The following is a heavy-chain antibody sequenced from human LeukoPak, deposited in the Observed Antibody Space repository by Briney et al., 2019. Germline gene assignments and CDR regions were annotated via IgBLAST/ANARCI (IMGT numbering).Heavy chain of an antibody. D-gene: IGHD5/OR15-5a*01. CDR3: AKEWSVSNLRYFDC. V-gene: IGHV3-21*04. Sequence: GGSLRLSCAASGFTFSSYSMNWVRQAPGKGLEWVSSISSSSSYIYYADSVKGRFTISRDNAKNSLYLQMDSLRAEDTAVYYCAKEWSVSNLRYFDCWGQGTLVTVSS. J-gene: IGHJ4*02. CDR1: GFTFSSYS. CDR2: ISSSSSYI.